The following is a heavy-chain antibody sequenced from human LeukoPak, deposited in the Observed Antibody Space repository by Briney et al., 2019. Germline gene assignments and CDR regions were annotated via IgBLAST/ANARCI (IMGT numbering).Heavy chain of an antibody. CDR1: GGSISSSNW. V-gene: IGHV4-4*02. Sequence: SGTLSLTCAVSGGSISSSNWWSWVRRPPGKGLEWIGYIYYSGSTNYNPSLKSRVTISVDTSKNQFSLKLSSVTAADTAVYYCARDRRYSGDIDYWGQGTLVTVSS. J-gene: IGHJ4*02. D-gene: IGHD1-26*01. CDR3: ARDRRYSGDIDY. CDR2: IYYSGST.